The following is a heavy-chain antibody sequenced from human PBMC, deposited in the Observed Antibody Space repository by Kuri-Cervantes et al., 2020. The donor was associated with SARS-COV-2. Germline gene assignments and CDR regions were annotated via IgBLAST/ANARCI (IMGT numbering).Heavy chain of an antibody. V-gene: IGHV3-48*01. J-gene: IGHJ3*02. CDR3: ARDGVEQHYDASDI. CDR2: ISSSSSTI. Sequence: GESLKISCAASGFTFSSYSMNWVRQAPGKGLEWVSYISSSSSTIYYADSVKGRFTISRDNAKNSLYLQMNSLRAEDTAVYYCARDGVEQHYDASDIWGQGTMVTVSS. D-gene: IGHD1/OR15-1a*01. CDR1: GFTFSSYS.